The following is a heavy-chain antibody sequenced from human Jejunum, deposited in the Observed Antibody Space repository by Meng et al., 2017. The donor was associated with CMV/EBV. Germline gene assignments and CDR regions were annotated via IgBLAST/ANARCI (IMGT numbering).Heavy chain of an antibody. J-gene: IGHJ4*02. D-gene: IGHD3-10*01. Sequence: SRRLSCAAYGLTFSNYWMSWVRQAPGKGLEWVANIKQDGSEQYYGDSVRGRFTISRDNAMNSLYLQINSLRVEDTAVYYCARLVEFWGQGTLVTVSS. CDR1: GLTFSNYW. CDR2: IKQDGSEQ. CDR3: ARLVEF. V-gene: IGHV3-7*01.